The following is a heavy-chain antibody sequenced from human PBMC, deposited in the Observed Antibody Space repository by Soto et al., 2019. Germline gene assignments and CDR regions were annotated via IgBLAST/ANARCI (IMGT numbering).Heavy chain of an antibody. CDR1: GYSFTNYN. CDR3: ARGYGSNSFDP. D-gene: IGHD6-13*01. CDR2: INGGNGYT. J-gene: IGHJ5*02. Sequence: ASVKVSCKASGYSFTNYNIYWLRQAPGQRLEWMGWINGGNGYTKYSQIFQGRVTFTRDTSATTVYMELSSLRSEDTAVYYCARGYGSNSFDPWGQGALVTVSS. V-gene: IGHV1-3*01.